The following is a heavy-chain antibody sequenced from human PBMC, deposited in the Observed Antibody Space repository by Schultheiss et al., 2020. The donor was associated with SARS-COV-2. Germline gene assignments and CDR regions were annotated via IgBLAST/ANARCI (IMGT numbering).Heavy chain of an antibody. V-gene: IGHV3-66*01. Sequence: GESLKISCAASGFTFSSYAMSWVRQAPGKGLEWVSVIYSGGSTYYADSVKGRFTISRDNAKNTLYLQMNSLRAEDTAVYYCARASRAAAGFDPWGQGTLVTVSS. CDR1: GFTFSSYA. J-gene: IGHJ5*02. CDR3: ARASRAAAGFDP. CDR2: IYSGGST. D-gene: IGHD6-13*01.